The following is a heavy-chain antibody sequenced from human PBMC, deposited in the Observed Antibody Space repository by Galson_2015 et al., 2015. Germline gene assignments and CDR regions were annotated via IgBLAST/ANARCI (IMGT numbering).Heavy chain of an antibody. D-gene: IGHD4-23*01. CDR3: ARGGNSEVYWYFEL. CDR2: IIPILGIA. CDR1: GGTFSSYA. V-gene: IGHV1-69*04. Sequence: SVKVSCKASGGTFSSYAISWVRQAPGQGLEWMGRIIPILGIANYAQKFQGRVTITADKSTSTAYMELSSLRSEDTAVYYCARGGNSEVYWYFELWGRGTLVTVSS. J-gene: IGHJ2*01.